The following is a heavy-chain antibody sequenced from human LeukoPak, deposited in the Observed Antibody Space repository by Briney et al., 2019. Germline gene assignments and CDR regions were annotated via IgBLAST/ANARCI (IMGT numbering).Heavy chain of an antibody. CDR1: GFTFSNFA. CDR3: AKMVHTEQWLVPFDY. J-gene: IGHJ4*02. D-gene: IGHD6-19*01. V-gene: IGHV3-23*01. Sequence: PGGSLRLSCAASGFTFSNFAMNWVRHAPGKGLEWVSTISGSGGSTYYADSVKGRFTISRDNSKNTLYLQMNSLRAEDTPVYYCAKMVHTEQWLVPFDYWGQGTLVTVSS. CDR2: ISGSGGST.